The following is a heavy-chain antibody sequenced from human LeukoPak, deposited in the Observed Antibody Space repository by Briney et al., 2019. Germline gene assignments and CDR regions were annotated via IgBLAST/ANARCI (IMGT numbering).Heavy chain of an antibody. J-gene: IGHJ4*02. CDR3: ARDRIVGATLDY. Sequence: GGSLRLSCAASGFTFSSYAMNWVRQAPGKGLEWVSSISSSSSYIYYADLVKGRFTISRDNAKNSLYLQMNSLRAEDTAVYYCARDRIVGATLDYWGQGTLVTVSS. V-gene: IGHV3-21*01. CDR1: GFTFSSYA. D-gene: IGHD1-26*01. CDR2: ISSSSSYI.